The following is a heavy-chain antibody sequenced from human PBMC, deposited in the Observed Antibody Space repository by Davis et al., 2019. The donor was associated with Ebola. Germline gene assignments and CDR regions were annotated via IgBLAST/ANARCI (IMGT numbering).Heavy chain of an antibody. CDR1: GYTFTGYY. D-gene: IGHD3-10*01. CDR3: AREKWFGELLGGSYYYYGMDV. Sequence: ASVKVSCKASGYTFTGYYMHWVRQAPGQGLEWMGIINPSGGSTSYAQKFQGRVTMTRDTSTSTVYMELSSLRSEDTAVYYCAREKWFGELLGGSYYYYGMDVWGQGTTVTVSS. J-gene: IGHJ6*02. CDR2: INPSGGST. V-gene: IGHV1-46*01.